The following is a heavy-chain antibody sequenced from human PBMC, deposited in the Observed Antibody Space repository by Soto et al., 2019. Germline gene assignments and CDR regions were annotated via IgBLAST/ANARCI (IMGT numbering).Heavy chain of an antibody. V-gene: IGHV1-46*01. CDR1: GYTFTSYY. Sequence: ASVKVSCKASGYTFTSYYMHWVRQAPGQGLEWMGIINPSGGSTSYAQKFQGRVTMTRDTSTSTVYMELSSLRSEDTAVYYCARSRVTYYYDSSGYFDYWGQGTLVTVSS. CDR2: INPSGGST. J-gene: IGHJ4*02. CDR3: ARSRVTYYYDSSGYFDY. D-gene: IGHD3-22*01.